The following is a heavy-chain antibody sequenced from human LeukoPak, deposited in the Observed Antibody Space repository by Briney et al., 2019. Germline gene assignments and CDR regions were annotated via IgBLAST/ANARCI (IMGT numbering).Heavy chain of an antibody. CDR3: ARDNYDYVWGSYRYYDY. CDR2: INSDGSST. V-gene: IGHV3-74*01. CDR1: GFTFSSYW. Sequence: GGSLRLSCAASGFTFSSYWMHWVRQAPGKGLVWVSRINSDGSSTSYADSVKGRFTISRDNAKNTLYLQMNSLRAEDTAVYYCARDNYDYVWGSYRYYDYRGQGTLVTVSS. D-gene: IGHD3-16*02. J-gene: IGHJ4*02.